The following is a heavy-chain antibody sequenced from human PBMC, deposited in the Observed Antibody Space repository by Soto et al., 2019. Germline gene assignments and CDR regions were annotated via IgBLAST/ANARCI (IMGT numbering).Heavy chain of an antibody. D-gene: IGHD3-9*01. V-gene: IGHV4-34*01. CDR3: ARGQHYDILTGYYRAGHFDY. CDR1: GGSFSGYY. Sequence: PSETLSLTCAVYGGSFSGYYWSWIRQPPGKGLEWIGEINHSGSTNYNPSLKSRDNISVDTSKNQFSMKLSSVTAADTAVYYCARGQHYDILTGYYRAGHFDYWGQGTLVTVSS. J-gene: IGHJ4*02. CDR2: INHSGST.